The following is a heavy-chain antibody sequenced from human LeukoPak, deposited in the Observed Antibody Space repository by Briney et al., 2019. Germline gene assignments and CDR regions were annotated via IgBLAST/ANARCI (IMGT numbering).Heavy chain of an antibody. CDR2: ISGSGGST. J-gene: IGHJ4*02. CDR1: GFTFSSYA. V-gene: IGHV3-23*01. CDR3: ARGGGYGQDFDY. D-gene: IGHD5-12*01. Sequence: PGGSLRLSCAASGFTFSSYAMSWVRQAPGKGLEWVSAISGSGGSTYYADSVKGRFTISRDNSKNTLYLQMNSLRAEDTAVYYCARGGGYGQDFDYWGQGTLVTVSS.